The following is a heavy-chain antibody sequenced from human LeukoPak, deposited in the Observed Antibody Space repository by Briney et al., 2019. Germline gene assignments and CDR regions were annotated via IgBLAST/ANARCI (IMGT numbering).Heavy chain of an antibody. CDR1: GFTFSSYA. V-gene: IGHV3-30*04. CDR2: ISYDGSNK. J-gene: IGHJ4*02. D-gene: IGHD3-22*01. Sequence: GGSLRLSCAASGFTFSSYAMHWVRQAPGKGLEWVAVISYDGSNKYYADSVKGRFTISRDNSKNMLYLQMNSLRAEDTAVYYCASRGGRRYYDSSGYFPDYWGQGTLVTVSS. CDR3: ASRGGRRYYDSSGYFPDY.